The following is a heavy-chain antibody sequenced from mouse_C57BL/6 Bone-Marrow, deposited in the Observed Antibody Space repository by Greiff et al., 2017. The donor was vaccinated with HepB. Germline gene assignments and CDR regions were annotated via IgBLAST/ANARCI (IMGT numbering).Heavy chain of an antibody. Sequence: EVMLVESGGGLVQPGGSLSLSCAASGFTFTDYYMSWVRQPPGKALEWLGCIRNKANGYTTEYSASVKGRFTISRDNSQSILYLQMNALRAEDSATYYCARSPSYDGSSYDWYFDVWGTGTTVTVSS. CDR2: IRNKANGYTT. J-gene: IGHJ1*03. CDR1: GFTFTDYY. CDR3: ARSPSYDGSSYDWYFDV. V-gene: IGHV7-3*01. D-gene: IGHD1-1*01.